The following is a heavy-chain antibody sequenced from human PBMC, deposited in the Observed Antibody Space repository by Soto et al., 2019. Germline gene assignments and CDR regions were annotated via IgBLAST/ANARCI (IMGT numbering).Heavy chain of an antibody. J-gene: IGHJ4*02. V-gene: IGHV3-53*01. D-gene: IGHD6-13*01. Sequence: GGSLRLSCAASGVTVSSNYMSWVRQAPGKGLEWVSVIYSGGSTYYADSVKGRFTISRDNSKNTLYLQMNSLRAEDTAVYYCARDLDYIAAAGTYGYWGQGTLVTAPQ. CDR1: GVTVSSNY. CDR2: IYSGGST. CDR3: ARDLDYIAAAGTYGY.